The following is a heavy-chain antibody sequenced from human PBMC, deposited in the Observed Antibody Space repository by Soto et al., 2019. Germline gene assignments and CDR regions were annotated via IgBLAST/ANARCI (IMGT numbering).Heavy chain of an antibody. CDR2: IYYSGST. J-gene: IGHJ3*02. CDR3: ARHYNGQKRWSDFLGVAFDI. CDR1: GGSISSYY. V-gene: IGHV4-59*08. D-gene: IGHD3-10*01. Sequence: PSETLSLTCTVSGGSISSYYWSWIRQPPGKGLEWIGYIYYSGSTNYNPSLKSRVTISVDTSKNQFSPKLSSVTAADTAVYYCARHYNGQKRWSDFLGVAFDIWGQGTMVTVSS.